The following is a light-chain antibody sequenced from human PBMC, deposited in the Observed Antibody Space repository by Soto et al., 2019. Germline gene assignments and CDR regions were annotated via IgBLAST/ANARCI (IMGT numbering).Light chain of an antibody. V-gene: IGLV1-44*01. Sequence: QSVLTQPPSASGTPGQRVTISCSGSSSNIGSNAVNWYQHLPGTAPKLLIYDDDQRPSGVPDRFSGSKSGPSASLAISGLHSDYEGDYYCAAWDDILNTLFVFGTGTKVTVL. CDR2: DDD. CDR1: SSNIGSNA. J-gene: IGLJ1*01. CDR3: AAWDDILNTLFV.